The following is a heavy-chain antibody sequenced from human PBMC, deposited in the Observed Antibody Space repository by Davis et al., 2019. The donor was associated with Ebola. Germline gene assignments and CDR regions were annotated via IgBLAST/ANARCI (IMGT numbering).Heavy chain of an antibody. CDR1: GFTFSSYG. CDR2: ISYDGSNK. CDR3: ARDYLWFGKFPPYYYYGMDV. V-gene: IGHV3-30*03. J-gene: IGHJ6*04. Sequence: GESLKISCAASGFTFSSYGMHWVRQAPGKGLEWVAVISYDGSNKYYADSVKGRFTISRDNSKNTLYLQMNSLRAEDTAVYYCARDYLWFGKFPPYYYYGMDVWGKGTTVTVSS. D-gene: IGHD3-10*01.